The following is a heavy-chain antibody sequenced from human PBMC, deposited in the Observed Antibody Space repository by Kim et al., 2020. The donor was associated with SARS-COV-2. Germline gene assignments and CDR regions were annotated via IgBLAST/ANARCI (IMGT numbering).Heavy chain of an antibody. CDR2: ITSPTVGGYT. CDR1: GFSFFLHA. CDR3: ATRPPHGDIWYFFDY. V-gene: IGHV3-23*01. D-gene: IGHD2-8*02. Sequence: GGSLRLSCAASGFSFFLHAMSWVRQVPGKGLEWVSVITSPTVGGYTYYADSVKGRFTISRDNSKNTVFLQMNSLRAEDTALYYCATRPPHGDIWYFFDYWGPVTLVTVSS. J-gene: IGHJ4*02.